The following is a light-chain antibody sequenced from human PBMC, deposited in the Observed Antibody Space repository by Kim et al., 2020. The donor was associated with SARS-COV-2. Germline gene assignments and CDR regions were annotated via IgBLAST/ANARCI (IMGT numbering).Light chain of an antibody. CDR2: EKN. J-gene: IGLJ2*01. CDR3: NPRDSSGNVV. Sequence: VVWGTTGRTTYQGDSLRNYYARWYQKKRGQAPLLINYEKNSRPSVLPDRFSGSTSGKTASLTTAGAPAEDEADYYSNPRDSSGNVVFGGGTQLTVL. V-gene: IGLV3-19*01. CDR1: SLRNYY.